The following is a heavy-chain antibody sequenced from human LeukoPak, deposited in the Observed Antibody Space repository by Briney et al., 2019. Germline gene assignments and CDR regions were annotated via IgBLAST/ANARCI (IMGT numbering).Heavy chain of an antibody. CDR1: GFTLSSFE. D-gene: IGHD1-20*01. V-gene: IGHV3-48*03. CDR3: AKDVKGRITGTTMSWFDP. J-gene: IGHJ5*02. CDR2: ISAGGNSI. Sequence: GGSLRLSCAASGFTLSSFEMNWVRQAPGKGLEWVSYISAGGNSIYYADSVRGRFTISRDIAENSLYLQMNSLRAEDTAVYYCAKDVKGRITGTTMSWFDPWGQGTLVTVSS.